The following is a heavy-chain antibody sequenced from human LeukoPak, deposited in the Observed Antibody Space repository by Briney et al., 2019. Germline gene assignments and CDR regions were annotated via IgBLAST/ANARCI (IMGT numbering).Heavy chain of an antibody. V-gene: IGHV3-23*01. CDR3: ARDRYCSGGSCSSVRFDP. D-gene: IGHD2-15*01. Sequence: GGSLRLSCVASGFTFSGFSMSWVRQPPGKGLEWVSVIASGGDITYYADSVKGRFTISRDNSKSTLYLQLNSLRTEDTALYYCARDRYCSGGSCSSVRFDPWGQGTLVTVSS. CDR2: IASGGDIT. J-gene: IGHJ5*02. CDR1: GFTFSGFS.